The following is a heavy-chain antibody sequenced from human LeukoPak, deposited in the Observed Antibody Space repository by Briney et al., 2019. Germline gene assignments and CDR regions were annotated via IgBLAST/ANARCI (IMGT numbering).Heavy chain of an antibody. CDR2: ISSSGSTI. J-gene: IGHJ6*04. V-gene: IGHV3-48*04. CDR3: AELGITMIGGV. CDR1: GFTFNNYW. Sequence: GGSLRPSCAASGFTFNNYWMSWLRQAPGKGLEWVSYISSSGSTIYYADSVKGRFTISRDNAKNSLYLQMNSLRADDTAVYYCAELGITMIGGVWGKGTTVTISS. D-gene: IGHD3-10*02.